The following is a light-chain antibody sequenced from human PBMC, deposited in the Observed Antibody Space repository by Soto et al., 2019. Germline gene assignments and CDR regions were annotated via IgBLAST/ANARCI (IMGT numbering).Light chain of an antibody. J-gene: IGKJ1*01. CDR3: QQYNKWPLT. CDR2: VAS. V-gene: IGKV3-15*01. Sequence: EIVMTQSPATLSVSPGERATLSCRASQSASKNLAWYQQKPGQAPRLLIYVASTRATGIPARFSGSGSGTEFTLTISSLQSEDFAVYYCQQYNKWPLTFGQGTKVEI. CDR1: QSASKN.